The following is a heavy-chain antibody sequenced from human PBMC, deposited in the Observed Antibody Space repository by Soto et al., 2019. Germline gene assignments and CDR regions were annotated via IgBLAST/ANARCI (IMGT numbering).Heavy chain of an antibody. CDR1: GGSISSGNYY. CDR2: ISYSGSA. Sequence: PSETLSLTCAVSGGSISSGNYYWGWIRQPPGKGLEWIGFISYSGSAYYNPSLKSRVTISVDTSKNQFSLNLSFVTAADTAVYYCARRYGGNLDYWGQGTLVTVSS. CDR3: ARRYGGNLDY. D-gene: IGHD1-26*01. J-gene: IGHJ4*02. V-gene: IGHV4-30-4*01.